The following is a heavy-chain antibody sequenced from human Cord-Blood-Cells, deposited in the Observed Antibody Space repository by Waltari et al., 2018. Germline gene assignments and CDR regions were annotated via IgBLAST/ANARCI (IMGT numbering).Heavy chain of an antibody. D-gene: IGHD2-15*01. CDR3: AIRYCSGGSCYSDY. V-gene: IGHV1-69*06. CDR2: IIPIFGTA. Sequence: QVQLVQSGAEVKKPGSSVKVSCKASGGTLSSYAISWVRQAPGQGLEWMGGIIPIFGTANYAQKFQGRVTITADKSTSTAYMELSSLRSEDTAVYYCAIRYCSGGSCYSDYWGQGTLVTVSS. J-gene: IGHJ4*02. CDR1: GGTLSSYA.